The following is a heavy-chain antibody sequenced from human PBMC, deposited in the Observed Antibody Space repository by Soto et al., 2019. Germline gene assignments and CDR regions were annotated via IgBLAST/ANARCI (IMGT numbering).Heavy chain of an antibody. Sequence: EVQLVESGGGLVQPGGSLRLSCAASGFTFSSIWMHWVRQAPGKGLVWVSCINSDGCTTSYAASVKGRFTISRDNAKNALYLQMSSLSAEDTAVYYCVRDIRWGQGTLVTVSS. J-gene: IGHJ4*02. V-gene: IGHV3-74*01. CDR1: GFTFSSIW. CDR2: INSDGCTT. CDR3: VRDIR.